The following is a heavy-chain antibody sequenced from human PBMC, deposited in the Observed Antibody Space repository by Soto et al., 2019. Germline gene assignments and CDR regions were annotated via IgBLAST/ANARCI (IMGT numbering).Heavy chain of an antibody. V-gene: IGHV4-39*01. CDR1: GDSISSASYF. CDR3: VTFYGDYVNGVKRRYFDS. J-gene: IGHJ4*02. CDR2: VYFVGNS. D-gene: IGHD4-17*01. Sequence: SETLSLTCTVSGDSISSASYFWGWIRQPPGKGLEWIGSVYFVGNSYYNPSLKSRVSISVDASKNQFSLRLSSMTAADTGVYYCVTFYGDYVNGVKRRYFDSWGQGNLVTVS.